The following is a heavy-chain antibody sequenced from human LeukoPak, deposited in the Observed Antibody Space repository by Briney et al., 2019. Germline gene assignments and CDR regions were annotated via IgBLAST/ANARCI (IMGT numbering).Heavy chain of an antibody. Sequence: GGSLRLSCAASGFTFSSYAMHWVRQAPGKGLEWVAVISYDGSNKYYADSVKGRFTISRDNSKNTLYLQMNSLRAEDTAVYYCAQDLSGSWYAPYYFDYWGQGTLVTVSS. CDR1: GFTFSSYA. CDR2: ISYDGSNK. CDR3: AQDLSGSWYAPYYFDY. D-gene: IGHD6-13*01. V-gene: IGHV3-30-3*01. J-gene: IGHJ4*02.